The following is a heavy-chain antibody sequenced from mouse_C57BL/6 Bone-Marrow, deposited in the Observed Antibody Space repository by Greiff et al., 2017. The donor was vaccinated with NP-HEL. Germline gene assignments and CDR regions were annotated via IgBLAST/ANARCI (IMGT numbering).Heavy chain of an antibody. CDR2: IDPENGDT. V-gene: IGHV14-4*01. CDR3: TTGLITTVVADY. D-gene: IGHD1-1*01. J-gene: IGHJ2*01. CDR1: GFNIKDDY. Sequence: EVQLQQSGAELVRPGASVKLSCTASGFNIKDDYMHWVKQRPEQGLEWIGWIDPENGDTEYASKLQGKATITADTSSNTAYLQLSSLTSEDTAVYYCTTGLITTVVADYWGQGTTLTVSS.